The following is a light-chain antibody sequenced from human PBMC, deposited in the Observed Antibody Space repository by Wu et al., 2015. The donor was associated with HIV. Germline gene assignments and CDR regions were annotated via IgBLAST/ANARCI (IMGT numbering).Light chain of an antibody. CDR3: QQYNNWPRHT. V-gene: IGKV3-15*01. CDR1: QSVSSR. J-gene: IGKJ2*01. CDR2: DAS. Sequence: EIVMTQSPPTLSVSPGERVTLSCRASQSVSSRLAWYQQKPGRAPRLLIYDASTRAAGTPGRFSGRGSGTEFTLTINSMQSEDFAIYYCQQYNNWPRHTFGQGTKLEI.